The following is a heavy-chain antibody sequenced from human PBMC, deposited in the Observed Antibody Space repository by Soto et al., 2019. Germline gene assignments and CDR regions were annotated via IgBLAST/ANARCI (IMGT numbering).Heavy chain of an antibody. CDR1: GGSISRSSYY. Sequence: QLQLQESGPGLVKPSETLSLTCTVSGGSISRSSYYWGWIRQPPGKGLEWIGSIYYSGSTYYNPSLKSRVTISVDTSKNLFSLKLSSVTAADTAVYYCATLWFGEGDYWGQGTLVTVSS. CDR3: ATLWFGEGDY. D-gene: IGHD3-10*01. CDR2: IYYSGST. V-gene: IGHV4-39*01. J-gene: IGHJ4*02.